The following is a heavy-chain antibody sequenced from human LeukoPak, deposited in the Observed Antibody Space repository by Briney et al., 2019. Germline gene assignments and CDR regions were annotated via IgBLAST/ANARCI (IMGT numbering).Heavy chain of an antibody. J-gene: IGHJ4*02. CDR3: ARVLIGTLDY. Sequence: SETLSLTCAVDGWSFSYHFWTWIRQPPGKGLEWIEEVNHSGSTNSNPSLKSQVTVSVDTSKNQFSLNLSSVTAAETAVYYCARVLIGTLDYWGQGILVTVSS. CDR2: VNHSGST. CDR1: GWSFSYHF. V-gene: IGHV4-34*01.